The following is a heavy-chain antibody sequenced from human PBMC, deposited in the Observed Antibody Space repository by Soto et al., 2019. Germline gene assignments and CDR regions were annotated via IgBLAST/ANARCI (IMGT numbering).Heavy chain of an antibody. V-gene: IGHV3-21*01. CDR3: ARDYLTGDRREAFDS. D-gene: IGHD7-27*01. CDR1: GFNFGAFS. CDR2: IDPTSTEI. Sequence: EVQLVESGGGLVKPGESLRLSCTASGFNFGAFSLSWVRQAPGKGLEWVSSIDPTSTEIHYADSVEGRFSVYRDSTKNSLYLQMISLRFGDTGVYYCARDYLTGDRREAFDSWGQGTLVTVSS. J-gene: IGHJ4*02.